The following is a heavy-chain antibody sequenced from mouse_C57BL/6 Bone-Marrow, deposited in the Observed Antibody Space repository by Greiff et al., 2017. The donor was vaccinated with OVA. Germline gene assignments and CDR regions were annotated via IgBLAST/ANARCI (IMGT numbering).Heavy chain of an antibody. CDR1: GFSLTSYG. CDR3: ARTGGYYASYWYFDV. J-gene: IGHJ1*03. Sequence: QVQLQQSGPGLVQPSQSLSLTCTVSGFSLTSYGVHWVRQSPGKGLEWLGVIWSGGSTAYNPAFISSLSISKDNSKSQVFFKMNSLQADDTAIYYCARTGGYYASYWYFDVWGTGTTVTVSS. V-gene: IGHV2-2*01. CDR2: IWSGGST. D-gene: IGHD1-1*01.